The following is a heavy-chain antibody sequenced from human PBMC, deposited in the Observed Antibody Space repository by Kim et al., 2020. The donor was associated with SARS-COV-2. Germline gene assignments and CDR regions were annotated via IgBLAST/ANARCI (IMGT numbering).Heavy chain of an antibody. CDR1: GGSISSGGYY. CDR3: ARSPLTIFGVVTAFDI. V-gene: IGHV4-31*03. Sequence: SDTLSLTCTVSGGSISSGGYYWSWIRQHPGKGLEWIGYIYYSGSTYYNPSLKSRVTISVDTSKNQFSLKLSSVTAADTAVYYCARSPLTIFGVVTAFDIWGQGTMVTVSS. D-gene: IGHD3-3*01. CDR2: IYYSGST. J-gene: IGHJ3*02.